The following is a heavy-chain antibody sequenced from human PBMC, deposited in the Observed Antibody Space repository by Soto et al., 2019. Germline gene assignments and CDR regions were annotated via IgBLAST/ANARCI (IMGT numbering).Heavy chain of an antibody. CDR2: INQDGSAR. CDR1: GFTISSYW. V-gene: IGHV3-7*05. Sequence: GGGLVQPGGSLRLSCAASGFTISSYWMTWVRQAPGEGLEWVANINQDGSARFYEDSVKGRFTISRDNAKNSLYLQMNSLRAEDTAVYYCARGSGNFDYWGQGALVTVSS. D-gene: IGHD3-3*01. J-gene: IGHJ4*02. CDR3: ARGSGNFDY.